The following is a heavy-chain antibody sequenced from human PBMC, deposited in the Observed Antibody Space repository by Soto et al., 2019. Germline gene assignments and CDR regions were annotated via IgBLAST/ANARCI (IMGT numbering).Heavy chain of an antibody. CDR2: IYPGDSDT. Sequence: PGESLKISCKGSGYSFTSYWIGWVRQMPGKGLEWMGIIYPGDSDTRYSPSFQGQVTISADKSISTAYLQWSSLKASDTAMYYCARRSSGWSDYYYYGMDVCGQGTTVTVSS. V-gene: IGHV5-51*01. CDR1: GYSFTSYW. CDR3: ARRSSGWSDYYYYGMDV. J-gene: IGHJ6*02. D-gene: IGHD6-19*01.